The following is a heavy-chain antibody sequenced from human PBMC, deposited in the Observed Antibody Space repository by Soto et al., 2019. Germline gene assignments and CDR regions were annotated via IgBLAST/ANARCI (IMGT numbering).Heavy chain of an antibody. V-gene: IGHV1-69*13. CDR3: ARYFRSREVWSSYFWFDH. Sequence: SVKVSCKASGGTFSSYAISWVRQAPGQGLEWMGGIIPIFGTANYAQKFQGRVTITADESTSTAYMELSSLRSEDTAVYYCARYFRSREVWSSYFWFDHWGQGTLVTVSS. J-gene: IGHJ5*02. CDR1: GGTFSSYA. CDR2: IIPIFGTA. D-gene: IGHD3-3*01.